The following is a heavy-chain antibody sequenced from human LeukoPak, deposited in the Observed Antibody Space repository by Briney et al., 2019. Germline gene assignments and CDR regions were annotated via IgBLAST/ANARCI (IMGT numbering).Heavy chain of an antibody. Sequence: GGYLRLSCTASEFTFSGYWMSWVRQVPGKGLEWVANMKQDGSEKYYVDSVRGRFTISRDNAKNSLYLQMNSLRAEDTAVYYCARDKMVGATNFVFWGQGTLVTVSS. V-gene: IGHV3-7*01. CDR2: MKQDGSEK. CDR1: EFTFSGYW. CDR3: ARDKMVGATNFVF. J-gene: IGHJ4*02. D-gene: IGHD1-26*01.